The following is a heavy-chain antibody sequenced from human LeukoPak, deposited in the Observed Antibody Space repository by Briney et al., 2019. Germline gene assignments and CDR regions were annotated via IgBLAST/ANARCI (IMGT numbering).Heavy chain of an antibody. CDR2: IYYIGST. Sequence: SETLSLTCTVSGGSISRYYWSWVRQPPGKGLEWIGYIYYIGSTNYNPSLKSRVTISVDTSKNQFSLKLSSVTAADTAVYYCARASGGSSWYFGWFDPWGQGTLVTVSS. CDR1: GGSISRYY. V-gene: IGHV4-59*01. J-gene: IGHJ5*02. D-gene: IGHD6-13*01. CDR3: ARASGGSSWYFGWFDP.